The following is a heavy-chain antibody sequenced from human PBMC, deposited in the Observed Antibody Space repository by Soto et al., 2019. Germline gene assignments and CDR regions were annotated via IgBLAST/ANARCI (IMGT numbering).Heavy chain of an antibody. D-gene: IGHD3-3*01. V-gene: IGHV4-59*01. Sequence: PSETLSLTCTVSGGSISSYYWSWIRQPPGKGLEWIGYIYYSGSTNYNPSLKSRVTISVDTSKNQFSLKLSSVTAADTAVYYCARESGFWSGYDAFDIWGQGTMVTVSS. CDR1: GGSISSYY. CDR2: IYYSGST. CDR3: ARESGFWSGYDAFDI. J-gene: IGHJ3*02.